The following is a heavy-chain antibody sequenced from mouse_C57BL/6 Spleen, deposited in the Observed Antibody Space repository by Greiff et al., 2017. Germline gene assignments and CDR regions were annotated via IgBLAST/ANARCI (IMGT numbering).Heavy chain of an antibody. D-gene: IGHD2-5*01. CDR3: ARQDYSNRYFDV. CDR1: GFTFSSYG. J-gene: IGHJ1*03. V-gene: IGHV5-6*01. CDR2: ISSGGSYT. Sequence: EVKVVESGGDLVKPGGSLKLSCAASGFTFSSYGMSWVRQTPDKRLEWVATISSGGSYTYYHDSVKGRFTITRDKAKNTLYMQMSSMKSEDTAMYYCARQDYSNRYFDVWGTGTTVTVSS.